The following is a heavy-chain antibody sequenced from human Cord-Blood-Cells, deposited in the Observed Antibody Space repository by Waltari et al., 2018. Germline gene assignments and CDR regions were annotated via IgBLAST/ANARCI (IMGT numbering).Heavy chain of an antibody. CDR1: GGSISRSNW. CDR3: AVRDSSGYYYFDY. J-gene: IGHJ4*02. V-gene: IGHV4-4*02. Sequence: QVQLQESGPGLVKPSGTLSLTCAVSGGSISRSNWWSWVRQPPGTGLEWTGEIYHGGSTNYNPSLKSRVTISVDKSKNQFSLKLSSVTAADTAVYYCAVRDSSGYYYFDYWGQGTLVTVSS. CDR2: IYHGGST. D-gene: IGHD3-22*01.